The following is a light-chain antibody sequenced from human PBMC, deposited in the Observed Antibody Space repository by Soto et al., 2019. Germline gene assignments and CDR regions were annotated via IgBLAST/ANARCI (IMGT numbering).Light chain of an antibody. CDR2: GNS. CDR3: QSYDSGLSGFFV. V-gene: IGLV1-40*01. J-gene: IGLJ1*01. CDR1: SSNIGAGYD. Sequence: QSVLTQPPSVSGAPGQRVTISCTGSSSNIGAGYDVHWYPQLPGRAPKLLIYGNSNRPSGVPDRFSGSKSGTSASLAITGLLAEDEADYYCQSYDSGLSGFFVFGTGTKLTVL.